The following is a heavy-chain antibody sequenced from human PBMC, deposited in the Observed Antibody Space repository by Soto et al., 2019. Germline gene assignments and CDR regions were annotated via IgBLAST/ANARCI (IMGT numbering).Heavy chain of an antibody. D-gene: IGHD3-22*01. CDR2: IYHTETT. V-gene: IGHV4-4*02. Sequence: PSETPSLTCAAYGDSVSSSFCWTWVRPPPGRGLEWIREIYHTETTNYAPSLKSRFTISLDKSINQFSLRFNSVTPADTAVSYCASYDFRTCENWGQG. CDR1: GDSVSSSFC. CDR3: ASYDFRTCEN. J-gene: IGHJ4*02.